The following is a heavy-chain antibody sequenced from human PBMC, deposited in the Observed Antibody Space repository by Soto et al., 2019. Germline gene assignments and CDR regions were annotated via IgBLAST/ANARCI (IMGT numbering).Heavy chain of an antibody. D-gene: IGHD2-8*02. CDR2: ISYDGSNK. J-gene: IGHJ6*02. CDR1: GFTFSSYG. V-gene: IGHV3-30*18. CDR3: TKGTGNYYYYYGMYV. Sequence: QVQLVESGGGVVQPGRSLRLSCAASGFTFSSYGMHWVRQAPGKGLEWVAVISYDGSNKYYADSVKGRFTISRDNSKNTLYLQMNSLRAEDTAVYYCTKGTGNYYYYYGMYVWGQGTTVTVSS.